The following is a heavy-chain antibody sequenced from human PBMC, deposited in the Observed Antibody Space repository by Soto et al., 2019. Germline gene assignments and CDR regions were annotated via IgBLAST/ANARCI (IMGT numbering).Heavy chain of an antibody. D-gene: IGHD3-22*01. Sequence: GSLRLSCAASGFTFSTYWMSWVRQAPGKGLEWVANIKEDGSEKYYVDSVEGRFTISRDNAKNSLYLQMTSLRAEDTALYYCARGWGYFDSSGFPYLYAMDVWRQGTTVTVSS. J-gene: IGHJ6*02. CDR1: GFTFSTYW. CDR2: IKEDGSEK. V-gene: IGHV3-7*01. CDR3: ARGWGYFDSSGFPYLYAMDV.